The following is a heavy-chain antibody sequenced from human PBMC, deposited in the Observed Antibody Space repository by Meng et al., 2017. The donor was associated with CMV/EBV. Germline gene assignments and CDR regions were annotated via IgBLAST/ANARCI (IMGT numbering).Heavy chain of an antibody. Sequence: SVKDSCKASGGTFSSYAISWVRQAPGQGLEWMGGIIPIFGTANYAQKFQGRVTITTDESTSTAYMELSSLRSEDTAVYYCASSRITIFGVVIPRRYYGMDVWGQGTTVTVSS. CDR2: IIPIFGTA. CDR1: GGTFSSYA. CDR3: ASSRITIFGVVIPRRYYGMDV. D-gene: IGHD3-3*01. V-gene: IGHV1-69*05. J-gene: IGHJ6*02.